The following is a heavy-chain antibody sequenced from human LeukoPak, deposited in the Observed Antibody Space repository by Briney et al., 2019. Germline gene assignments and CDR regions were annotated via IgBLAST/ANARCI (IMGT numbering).Heavy chain of an antibody. CDR3: AKEVGYDSSGYDDF. D-gene: IGHD3-22*01. J-gene: IGHJ4*02. CDR1: GFTFSSYA. V-gene: IGHV3-23*01. CDR2: ISGSGDST. Sequence: GSLRLSCAASGFTFSSYAMSWVRQAPGKGLEWVSAISGSGDSTYYSDSVKGRFTISRDNSKNTVYLQMNSLRAEDAALYYCAKEVGYDSSGYDDFWGQGTLVTVSS.